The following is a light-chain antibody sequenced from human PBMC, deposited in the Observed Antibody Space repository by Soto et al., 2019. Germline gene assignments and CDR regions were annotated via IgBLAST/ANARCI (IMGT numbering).Light chain of an antibody. CDR1: SSDVGGYNY. V-gene: IGLV2-11*01. CDR3: CSYAGGPYV. CDR2: DVS. J-gene: IGLJ1*01. Sequence: QSALTQPRSVSGSPGQSVTISGTGNSSDVGGYNYVSWYQQHPGKAPKLIICDVSKRPSGVPDRFSGSKSGNTASLTISGLQAEDEADYYCCSYAGGPYVFGTGTKLTVL.